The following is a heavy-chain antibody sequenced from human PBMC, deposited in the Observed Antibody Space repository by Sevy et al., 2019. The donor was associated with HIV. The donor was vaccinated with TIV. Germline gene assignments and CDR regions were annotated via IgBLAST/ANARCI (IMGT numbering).Heavy chain of an antibody. D-gene: IGHD2-21*02. CDR3: TTDYGGIVVVTANNY. CDR1: GFTFSNAW. V-gene: IGHV3-15*01. J-gene: IGHJ4*02. Sequence: GGSLRLSCAASGFTFSNAWMSWVRQAPGKGLEWVGRIKSKTDGGTTDYPAHVKGRFTISGDDSKITLYMQMNSLKTEDTAVYYCTTDYGGIVVVTANNYWGQGTLVTVSS. CDR2: IKSKTDGGTT.